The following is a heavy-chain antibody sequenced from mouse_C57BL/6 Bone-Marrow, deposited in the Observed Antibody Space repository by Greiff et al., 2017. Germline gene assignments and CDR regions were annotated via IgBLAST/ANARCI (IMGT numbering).Heavy chain of an antibody. CDR3: ARPETTWFAY. J-gene: IGHJ3*01. V-gene: IGHV5-17*01. Sequence: EVHLVESGGGLVKPGGSLKLSCAASGFTFSDYGMHWVRQAPEKGLEWVAYISSGSSTIYYADTVKGRFTISRDNAKNTLFLQMTSLRSEDTAMYYCARPETTWFAYWGQGTLVTVSA. CDR2: ISSGSSTI. CDR1: GFTFSDYG.